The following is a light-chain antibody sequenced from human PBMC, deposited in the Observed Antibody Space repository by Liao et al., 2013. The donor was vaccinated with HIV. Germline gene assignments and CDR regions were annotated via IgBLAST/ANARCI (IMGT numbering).Light chain of an antibody. CDR1: KLGSKY. Sequence: SYDLSQPPSVSVSPGQTARLTCSGDKLGSKYVCWYQQRPGQSPVLVIYQDNKRPSGIPDRFSGSNSANTATLTISGTQDVDEADYYCQAWDSSTAAEVFGGGTKLTVL. CDR3: QAWDSSTAAEV. J-gene: IGLJ2*01. V-gene: IGLV3-1*01. CDR2: QDN.